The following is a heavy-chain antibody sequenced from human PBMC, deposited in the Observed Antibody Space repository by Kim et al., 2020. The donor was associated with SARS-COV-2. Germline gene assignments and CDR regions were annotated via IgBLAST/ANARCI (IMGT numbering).Heavy chain of an antibody. Sequence: SETLSLTCTVSGGSISSYYWSWIRQPPGKGLEWIGYIYYSGSTNYNPSLKSRVTISVDTSKNQFSLKLSSVTAADTAVYYCATLERRRGYFDYWGQGTLVTVSS. CDR1: GGSISSYY. V-gene: IGHV4-59*01. CDR3: ATLERRRGYFDY. J-gene: IGHJ4*02. CDR2: IYYSGST. D-gene: IGHD1-1*01.